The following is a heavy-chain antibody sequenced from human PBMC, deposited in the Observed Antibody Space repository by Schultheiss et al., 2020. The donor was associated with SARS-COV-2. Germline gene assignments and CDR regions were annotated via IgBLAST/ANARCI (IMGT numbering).Heavy chain of an antibody. D-gene: IGHD3-3*01. CDR1: GFTFTSSA. CDR3: ARAGDFTMEFDP. CDR2: IVVGSGNT. V-gene: IGHV1-58*01. J-gene: IGHJ5*02. Sequence: SVKVSCKASGFTFTSSAVQWVRQARGQRLEWIGWIVVGSGNTNYAQKFQERVTITRDMSTSTAYMELSSLRSEDTAVYYCARAGDFTMEFDPWGQGTLVTVSS.